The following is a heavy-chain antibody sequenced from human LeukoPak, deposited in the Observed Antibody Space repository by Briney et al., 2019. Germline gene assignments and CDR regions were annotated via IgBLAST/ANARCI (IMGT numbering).Heavy chain of an antibody. CDR2: INIDGSST. D-gene: IGHD6-13*01. V-gene: IGHV3-74*01. CDR3: AKSSSWKTEIGD. J-gene: IGHJ4*02. CDR1: GFTFSNYW. Sequence: PGGSLRLSCAASGFTFSNYWMHWVRQAPGKGLVWVSRINIDGSSTYYADSVKGWFTISRDNSKNTLYLQMNSLRAEDTAVYYCAKSSSWKTEIGDWGQGTLVTVSS.